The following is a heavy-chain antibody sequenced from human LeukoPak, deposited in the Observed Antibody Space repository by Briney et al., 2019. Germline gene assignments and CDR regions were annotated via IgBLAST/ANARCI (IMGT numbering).Heavy chain of an antibody. CDR2: IYHSGST. Sequence: SETLFLTCTVSGGSISSGTYYWSWIRQPPGKGLEWIGYIYHSGSTYYNPSLKSRVTISVDKSKNQFSLKLSSVTAADTALYYCARGLSSSDDYWGQGTLVTVSS. CDR3: ARGLSSSDDY. V-gene: IGHV4-30-2*01. J-gene: IGHJ4*02. D-gene: IGHD6-6*01. CDR1: GGSISSGTYY.